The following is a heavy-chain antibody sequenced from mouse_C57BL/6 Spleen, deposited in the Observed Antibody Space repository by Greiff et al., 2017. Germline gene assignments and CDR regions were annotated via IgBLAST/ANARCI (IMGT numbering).Heavy chain of an antibody. Sequence: QVQLQQPGAELVRPGTSVKLSCKASGYTFTSYWMHWVKQRPGQGLEWIGVIDPSDSYTNYNQKFKGKAILTADKSSSTAYMERRSLTSEDSAVYYCTRGYGNYVGAMDYWGQGTSVTVSS. V-gene: IGHV1-59*01. D-gene: IGHD2-1*01. J-gene: IGHJ4*01. CDR2: IDPSDSYT. CDR3: TRGYGNYVGAMDY. CDR1: GYTFTSYW.